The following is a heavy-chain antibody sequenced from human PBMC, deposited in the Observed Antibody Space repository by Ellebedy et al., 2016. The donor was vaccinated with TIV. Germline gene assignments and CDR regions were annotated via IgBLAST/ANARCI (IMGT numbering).Heavy chain of an antibody. CDR1: GFTFSSYS. Sequence: GESLKISCAASGFTFSSYSMNWVRQAPGKGLEWVSSISSSSSYIYYADSVKGRFTISRDNAKNSLYLQMNSLRAEDTAVYYCARAVITFGGVIVSVGDYWGQGTLVTVSS. D-gene: IGHD3-16*02. V-gene: IGHV3-21*01. CDR2: ISSSSSYI. CDR3: ARAVITFGGVIVSVGDY. J-gene: IGHJ4*02.